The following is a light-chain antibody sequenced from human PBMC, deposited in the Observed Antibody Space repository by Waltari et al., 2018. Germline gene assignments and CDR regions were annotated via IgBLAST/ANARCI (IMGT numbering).Light chain of an antibody. CDR3: QQYNNWPPFT. Sequence: EIVMTQSPATMSVSPGERATLSCRASQSVSSNLAWYQQKPGQAPRILIYGASTRATGITAMFSVSGSGTEFTLTISSLQSEDFAVYYCQQYNNWPPFTFGPGTKVDIK. V-gene: IGKV3-15*01. CDR1: QSVSSN. CDR2: GAS. J-gene: IGKJ3*01.